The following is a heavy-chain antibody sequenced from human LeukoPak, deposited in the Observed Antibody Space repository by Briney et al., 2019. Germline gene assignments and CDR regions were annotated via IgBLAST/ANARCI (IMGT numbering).Heavy chain of an antibody. CDR1: GFTFSSYW. CDR3: ARVLIIATEFWDY. V-gene: IGHV3-7*03. Sequence: GGSLRLSCAASGFTFSSYWMSWVRQAPGKGLEWVANIKQDGSEKYYVDSVRGRFTISRDNAKNSLYLQMNSLRAEDTAVYYCARVLIIATEFWDYWGQGTLVTVSS. J-gene: IGHJ4*02. CDR2: IKQDGSEK. D-gene: IGHD3-3*01.